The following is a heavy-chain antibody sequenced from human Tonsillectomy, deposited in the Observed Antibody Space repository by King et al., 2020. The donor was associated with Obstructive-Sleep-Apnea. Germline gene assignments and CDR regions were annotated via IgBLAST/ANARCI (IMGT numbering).Heavy chain of an antibody. V-gene: IGHV1-18*04. Sequence: QLVQSGAEVKKPGASVKVSCKASGYTFTSFGISWVRQAPGQGLEWIGWISTYNGNTNYAQKFQGRVTMTTDTSTTTGYMGLRSLRSDDTAIYYCARGLSDTVTPIPFDFWGQGTLVSVSS. CDR2: ISTYNGNT. D-gene: IGHD4-17*01. CDR1: GYTFTSFG. J-gene: IGHJ4*02. CDR3: ARGLSDTVTPIPFDF.